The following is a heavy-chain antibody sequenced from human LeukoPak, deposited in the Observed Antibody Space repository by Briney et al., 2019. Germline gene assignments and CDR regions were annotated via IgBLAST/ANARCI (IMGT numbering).Heavy chain of an antibody. CDR1: GDSISGYY. J-gene: IGHJ4*02. D-gene: IGHD1-26*01. CDR2: FFYSGST. V-gene: IGHV4-59*01. Sequence: SETLSLTCTVPGDSISGYYWSWIRQPPGKGLEWIGYFFYSGSTTYNPSLNSRVTISLDTSNSQFSLKLSSVNAADTAVYYCARASGSQFTYYFDYWGQGTLVTVSS. CDR3: ARASGSQFTYYFDY.